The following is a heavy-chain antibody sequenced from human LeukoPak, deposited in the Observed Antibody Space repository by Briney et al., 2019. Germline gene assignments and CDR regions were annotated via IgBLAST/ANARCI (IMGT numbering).Heavy chain of an antibody. CDR3: EREGLLRQLGSYMDV. CDR2: ISSSSSYI. J-gene: IGHJ6*03. Sequence: GGSLRLSCAASGCTFSSYSMNWVRQAPGKGLEWVSSISSSSSYIYYADSVKGRFTISRDNAKNSLYLQMNSLRAEDTAVYYCEREGLLRQLGSYMDVWGKGTTVTVSS. V-gene: IGHV3-21*01. CDR1: GCTFSSYS. D-gene: IGHD6-13*01.